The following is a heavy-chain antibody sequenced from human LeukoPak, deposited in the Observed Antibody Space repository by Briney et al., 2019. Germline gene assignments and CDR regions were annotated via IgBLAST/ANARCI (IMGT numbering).Heavy chain of an antibody. CDR2: INSGGSTT. CDR1: GFTFSTYT. D-gene: IGHD3-22*01. J-gene: IGHJ4*02. CDR3: LRGDSRDF. V-gene: IGHV3-21*01. Sequence: PGGSLRLSCEASGFTFSTYTINWARQAPGKGLEWVSSINSGGSTTHYADSVKGRFTISRDNAQNSLYLQMNSLRVDDAAVYYCLRGDSRDFWGQGTLVTVSS.